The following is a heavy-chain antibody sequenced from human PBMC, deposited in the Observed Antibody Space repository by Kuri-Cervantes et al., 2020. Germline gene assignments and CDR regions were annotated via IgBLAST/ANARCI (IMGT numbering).Heavy chain of an antibody. J-gene: IGHJ5*02. CDR2: IYYSGST. V-gene: IGHV4-39*01. CDR3: ARRVHDYVWGSYRYLYNWFDP. Sequence: GSLRLSCTVSGGSISSSSYYWGWIRQPPGKGLEWIGSIYYSGSTYYNPSLKSRVTISVDTSKNQFSLKLSSVTAADTAVYYCARRVHDYVWGSYRYLYNWFDPWGQGTLVTVSS. CDR1: GGSISSSSYY. D-gene: IGHD3-16*02.